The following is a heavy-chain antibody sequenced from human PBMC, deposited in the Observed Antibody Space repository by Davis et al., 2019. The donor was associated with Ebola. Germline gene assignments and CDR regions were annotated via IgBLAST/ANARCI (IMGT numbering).Heavy chain of an antibody. CDR2: IYYSGST. J-gene: IGHJ6*02. CDR3: ARGSGLEFCSGGSCYRSFYYHYGMDV. CDR1: GGSISSSSYY. Sequence: SETLSLTCTVSGGSISSSSYYWGWIRQPPGKGLEWIGSIYYSGSTYYNPSLKSRVTISVDTSKNQFSLKLSSVTAADTAVYYCARGSGLEFCSGGSCYRSFYYHYGMDVWGQGTTVTVSS. V-gene: IGHV4-39*07. D-gene: IGHD2-15*01.